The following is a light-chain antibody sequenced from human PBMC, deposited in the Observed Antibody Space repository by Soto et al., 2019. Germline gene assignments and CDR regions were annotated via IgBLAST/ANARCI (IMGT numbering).Light chain of an antibody. J-gene: IGKJ4*01. CDR3: LQHNSYPLT. CDR2: GAS. V-gene: IGKV1-17*03. Sequence: DIQMTQSPSAMSASVGDRVTITGRASQGISNYLAWFQQKPGKVPKRLIYGASSLQGGVPSRFSGSGSGTEFTLTISSLQPEDFATYYRLQHNSYPLTVGGGTNVDIK. CDR1: QGISNY.